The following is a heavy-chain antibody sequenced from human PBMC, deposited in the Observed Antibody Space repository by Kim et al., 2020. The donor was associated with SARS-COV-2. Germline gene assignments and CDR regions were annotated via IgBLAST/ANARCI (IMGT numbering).Heavy chain of an antibody. CDR1: GFTFSSYS. Sequence: GGSLRLSCAASGFTFSSYSMNWVRQAPGKGLEWVSSISSSSSYIYYADSVKGRFTISRDNAKNSLYLQMNSLRAEDTAVYYCARDSRYYSNRPDDDYWGQGTLVTVSS. V-gene: IGHV3-21*01. J-gene: IGHJ4*02. D-gene: IGHD4-4*01. CDR3: ARDSRYYSNRPDDDY. CDR2: ISSSSSYI.